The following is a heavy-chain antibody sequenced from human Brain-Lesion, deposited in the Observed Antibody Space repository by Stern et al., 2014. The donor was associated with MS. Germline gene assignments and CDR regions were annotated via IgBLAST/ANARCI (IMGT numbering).Heavy chain of an antibody. D-gene: IGHD3-22*01. CDR3: ATYYYDSTGYNDF. V-gene: IGHV1-2*04. Sequence: QVQLVESGAEVKKPGASVKVSCKASGYTFTGYYMHWVRQAPGQGLGWMGWINPKSGGTNYAQKFQGWVTMTRDTSINTAYMELSRLRSDDTAVYYCATYYYDSTGYNDFWGQGTLVTVSS. CDR1: GYTFTGYY. J-gene: IGHJ4*02. CDR2: INPKSGGT.